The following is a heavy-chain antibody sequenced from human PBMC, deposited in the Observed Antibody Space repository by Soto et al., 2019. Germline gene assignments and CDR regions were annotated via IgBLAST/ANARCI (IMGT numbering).Heavy chain of an antibody. D-gene: IGHD6-13*01. CDR2: ISYDGSNQ. CDR3: AARTRGDYSSSGFDP. V-gene: IGHV3-30-3*01. CDR1: GFTFSSYA. J-gene: IGHJ5*02. Sequence: QVQLVESGGGVVQPGRSLRLSCAASGFTFSSYAMHWVRQAPGKGLEWVAVISYDGSNQHYADSVKGRFTIFRDNSKNTLYLQMNSLRAEDTAVYYCAARTRGDYSSSGFDPWGQGTLVTVSS.